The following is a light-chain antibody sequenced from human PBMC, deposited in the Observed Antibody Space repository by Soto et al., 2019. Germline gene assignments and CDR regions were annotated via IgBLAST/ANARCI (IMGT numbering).Light chain of an antibody. J-gene: IGKJ1*01. CDR3: QQYQTYPWT. Sequence: DIQMTQSPSTLSASVGDRVTITCRASQSVGDSLVWNQQKPGKAPKLLIYRASSLESGVPSTFSGSGSGTEFTLTISSLQPDDFATYYCQQYQTYPWTFGQGTKVEV. CDR1: QSVGDS. V-gene: IGKV1-5*03. CDR2: RAS.